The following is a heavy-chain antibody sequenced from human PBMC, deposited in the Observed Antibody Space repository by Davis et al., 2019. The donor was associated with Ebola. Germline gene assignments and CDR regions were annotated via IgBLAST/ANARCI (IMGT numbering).Heavy chain of an antibody. D-gene: IGHD2-8*01. J-gene: IGHJ5*02. CDR2: IDPSDSYT. V-gene: IGHV5-10-1*01. CDR3: ARHRVYCTNGVCYTNWFDP. CDR1: GYSFTSYW. Sequence: PGGSLRLSCKGSGYSFTSYWISWVRQLHGKGLEWMGRIDPSDSYTNYSPSFQGHVTISADKSISTAYLQWSSLKASDTAMYYCARHRVYCTNGVCYTNWFDPWGQGTLVTVSS.